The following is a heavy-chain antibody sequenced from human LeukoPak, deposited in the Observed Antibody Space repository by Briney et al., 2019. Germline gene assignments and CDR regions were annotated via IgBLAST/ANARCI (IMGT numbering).Heavy chain of an antibody. CDR1: GYTFTSYD. Sequence: ASVKVSCEASGYTFTSYDINWVRQATGQGLEWMGWMNPNSGNTGYAQKFQGRVTMTRNTSISTAYVELSSLRSEDTAVYYCARGYCSGGSCSGMDVWGQGTTVTVSS. D-gene: IGHD2-15*01. J-gene: IGHJ6*02. V-gene: IGHV1-8*01. CDR3: ARGYCSGGSCSGMDV. CDR2: MNPNSGNT.